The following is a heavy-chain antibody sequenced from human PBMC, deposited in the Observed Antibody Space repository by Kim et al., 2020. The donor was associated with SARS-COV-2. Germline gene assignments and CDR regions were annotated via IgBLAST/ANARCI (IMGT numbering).Heavy chain of an antibody. J-gene: IGHJ4*02. D-gene: IGHD4-17*01. V-gene: IGHV3-23*01. CDR1: GFTFSSYA. CDR2: ISGSGGST. Sequence: GGSLRLSCAASGFTFSSYAMSWVRQAPGKGLEWVSAISGSGGSTYYADSVKGRFTISRDNSKNTLYLKMNSLRAEDTAVYYCAKDQTQYGDYRDHFDYWGQGTLVTVSS. CDR3: AKDQTQYGDYRDHFDY.